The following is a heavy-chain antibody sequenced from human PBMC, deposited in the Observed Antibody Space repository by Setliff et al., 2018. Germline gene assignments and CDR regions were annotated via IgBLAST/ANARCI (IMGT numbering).Heavy chain of an antibody. CDR3: ARVFYYGSGSYLYYFDS. Sequence: SETLSLTCTVSGGSISSHYWNWIRQPPGKGLEWIGYIFYSGSTNYNPSLKSRVTISVDTSKNQFSLKLSSVTAADTAVYYCARVFYYGSGSYLYYFDSWGQGTLVTVSA. D-gene: IGHD3-10*01. J-gene: IGHJ4*02. CDR2: IFYSGST. CDR1: GGSISSHY. V-gene: IGHV4-59*11.